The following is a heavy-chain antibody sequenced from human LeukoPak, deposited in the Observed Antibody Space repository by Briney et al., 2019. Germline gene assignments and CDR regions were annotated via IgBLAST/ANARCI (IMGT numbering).Heavy chain of an antibody. CDR3: ARAEAYYGSGSYYKHGMDV. CDR2: IYYSGST. D-gene: IGHD3-10*01. CDR1: GGSISSSSYY. J-gene: IGHJ6*02. Sequence: SETLSLTCTVSGGSISSSSYYWGWIRQPPGKGLEWIGSIYYSGSTYYNPSLKSRVTISVDTSKNQFSLKLSSVTAADTAVYYCARAEAYYGSGSYYKHGMDVWGQGTTVTVSS. V-gene: IGHV4-39*01.